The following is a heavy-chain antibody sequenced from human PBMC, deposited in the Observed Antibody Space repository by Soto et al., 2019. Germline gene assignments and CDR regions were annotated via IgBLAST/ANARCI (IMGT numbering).Heavy chain of an antibody. Sequence: QVQLVQSGAEVKKPGSSVKVSCKASGGTFSSYAISWVRQAPGQGLEWMGGIIPIFGTANYAQKFQGRVTIXAXEXXSTAYMELSSLRSEDTAVYYCASVLELHYYYGRAVWGQGTTVTVSS. CDR3: ASVLELHYYYGRAV. J-gene: IGHJ6*02. CDR2: IIPIFGTA. V-gene: IGHV1-69*12. CDR1: GGTFSSYA. D-gene: IGHD1-7*01.